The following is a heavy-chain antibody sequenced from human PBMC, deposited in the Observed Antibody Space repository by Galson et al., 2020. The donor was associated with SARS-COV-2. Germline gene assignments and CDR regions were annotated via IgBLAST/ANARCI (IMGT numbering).Heavy chain of an antibody. J-gene: IGHJ4*02. V-gene: IGHV4-38-2*02. CDR3: TTYSLMVISPTPLRADY. D-gene: IGHD2-8*01. Sequence: SQTLSLTCTVSGYSISSGYFWAWIRQTPGEGLEWMGSIYHIGPTFYNPSLQGRLTISVDTSENQFSLKLDSVTAADTAVYYCTTYSLMVISPTPLRADYWGQGTLVTVPS. CDR2: IYHIGPT. CDR1: GYSISSGYF.